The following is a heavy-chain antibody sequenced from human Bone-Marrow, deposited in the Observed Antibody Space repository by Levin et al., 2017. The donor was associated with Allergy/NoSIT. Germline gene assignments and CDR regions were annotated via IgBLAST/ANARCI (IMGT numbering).Heavy chain of an antibody. CDR2: IYPGDSDT. V-gene: IGHV5-51*01. J-gene: IGHJ5*02. Sequence: GGSLRLSCKGSGYSFTSYWIGWVRQMPGKGLEWMGIIYPGDSDTRYSPSFQGQVTISADKSISTAYLQWSSLKASDTAMYYCARVDYYGSGSYPRLRVGWFDPWGQGTLVTVSS. CDR3: ARVDYYGSGSYPRLRVGWFDP. CDR1: GYSFTSYW. D-gene: IGHD3-10*01.